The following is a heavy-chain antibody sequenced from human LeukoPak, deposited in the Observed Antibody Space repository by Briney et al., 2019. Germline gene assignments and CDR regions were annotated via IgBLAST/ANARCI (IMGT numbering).Heavy chain of an antibody. CDR1: GGSISSSSYY. D-gene: IGHD2-15*01. Sequence: PSETLSLTCTVSGGSISSSSYYWSWIRQPPGKGLEWIGEINHSGSTNYNPSLKGRVTISVDTSKNQFSLKLSSVTAADTAVYYCARLRRIRTPPGFDPWGQGTLVTVSS. V-gene: IGHV4-39*07. CDR3: ARLRRIRTPPGFDP. J-gene: IGHJ5*02. CDR2: INHSGST.